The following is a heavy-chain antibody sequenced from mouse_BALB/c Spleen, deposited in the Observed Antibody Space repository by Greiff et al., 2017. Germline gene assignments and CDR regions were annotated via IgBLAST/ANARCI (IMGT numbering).Heavy chain of an antibody. D-gene: IGHD2-4*01. Sequence: VHVKQSGAELVKPGASVKLSCTASGFNIKDTYMHWVKQRPEQGLEWIGRIDPANGNTKYDPKFQGKATITADTSSNTAYLQLSSLTSEDTAVYYCARLDDYDVYYFDYWGQGTTLTVSS. J-gene: IGHJ2*01. CDR1: GFNIKDTY. CDR2: IDPANGNT. V-gene: IGHV14-3*02. CDR3: ARLDDYDVYYFDY.